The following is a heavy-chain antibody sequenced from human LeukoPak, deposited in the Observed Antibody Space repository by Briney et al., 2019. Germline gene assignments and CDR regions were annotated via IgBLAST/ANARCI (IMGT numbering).Heavy chain of an antibody. Sequence: SVKVSCKASGGTFSSYAISWVRQAPAQGLKWMGGIIPIFGTANYAQKFQGRVTITADESTSTAYIELSSLRSEDTAVYYCWALHPHCSSTSCPFDYWGQGTLVTVSS. V-gene: IGHV1-69*13. CDR2: IIPIFGTA. CDR1: GGTFSSYA. D-gene: IGHD2-2*01. CDR3: WALHPHCSSTSCPFDY. J-gene: IGHJ4*02.